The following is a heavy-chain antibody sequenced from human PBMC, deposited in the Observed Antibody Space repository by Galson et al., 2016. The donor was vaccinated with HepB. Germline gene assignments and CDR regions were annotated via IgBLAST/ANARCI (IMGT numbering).Heavy chain of an antibody. J-gene: IGHJ4*02. CDR3: ARGYSSSWLGYFDY. D-gene: IGHD6-13*01. Sequence: SVKVSCEASGYTFTSYYLHWVRQAPGQGLQWMGMIKPSGSDTFYAQKFQGRVTMTRDTSTSTVYMEMSSLRSEDTAVYYCARGYSSSWLGYFDYWGQGTLITVSS. CDR1: GYTFTSYY. V-gene: IGHV1-46*03. CDR2: IKPSGSDT.